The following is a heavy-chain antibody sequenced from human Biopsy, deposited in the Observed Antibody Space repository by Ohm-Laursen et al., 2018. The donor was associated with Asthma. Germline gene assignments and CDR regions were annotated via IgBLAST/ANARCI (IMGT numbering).Heavy chain of an antibody. CDR2: VSSDGHNK. CDR3: ASQSGQDYGDSSGFDI. Sequence: SLRLSCAASGFVFSQCGMRWVRQGPGKGLEWVALVSSDGHNKYYEDSVKGRFTISRDNSRNRLYLQINRLTVEDSAVYFCASQSGQDYGDSSGFDIWGQGTKVAVSS. V-gene: IGHV3-30*03. D-gene: IGHD3-22*01. J-gene: IGHJ3*02. CDR1: GFVFSQCG.